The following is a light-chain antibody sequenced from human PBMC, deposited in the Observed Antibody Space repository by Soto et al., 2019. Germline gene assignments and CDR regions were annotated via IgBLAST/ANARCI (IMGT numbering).Light chain of an antibody. CDR3: QQYDTSPRT. Sequence: EIVLTQSPGTLSLSPGERATLSCRASQSVNSDYLAWSQQKPGQGPRVLMYGASSRATGIPDRFSGSGSGTDFTLTISRLEPEDFAVYYCQQYDTSPRTFGQGTKVEIK. V-gene: IGKV3-20*01. J-gene: IGKJ1*01. CDR2: GAS. CDR1: QSVNSDY.